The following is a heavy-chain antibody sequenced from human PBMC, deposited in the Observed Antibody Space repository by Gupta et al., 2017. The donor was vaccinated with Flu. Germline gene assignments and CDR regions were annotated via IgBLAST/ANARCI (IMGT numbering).Heavy chain of an antibody. CDR2: IYYSGST. CDR1: Y. Sequence: YWGWIRQPPGKGLEWIGRIYYSGSTYYNPSLKRRVTISVDTSKNQFSLKLSSVTAAETAVYYCARQGRGDYGGFFEYYFDYWGQGTLVTVSS. CDR3: ARQGRGDYGGFFEYYFDY. J-gene: IGHJ4*02. D-gene: IGHD4-17*01. V-gene: IGHV4-39*01.